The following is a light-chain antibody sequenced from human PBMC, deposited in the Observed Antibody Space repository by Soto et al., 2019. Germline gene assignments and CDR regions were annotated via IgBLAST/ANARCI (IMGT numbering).Light chain of an antibody. CDR2: EVT. J-gene: IGLJ2*01. Sequence: QSVLTQPASVSGSPGQSITISCTGTSSDVGGYKYVSWYQQHPGKAPKLIIYEVTNRPSGVSNRFSGSKSGNTASLTISGLQAEDEADYYCSSYTINSTLVFGGGTQLTVL. V-gene: IGLV2-14*01. CDR1: SSDVGGYKY. CDR3: SSYTINSTLV.